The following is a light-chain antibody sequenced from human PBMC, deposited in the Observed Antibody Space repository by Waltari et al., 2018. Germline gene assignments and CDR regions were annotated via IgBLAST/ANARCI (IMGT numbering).Light chain of an antibody. V-gene: IGLV3-21*02. Sequence: SYVLTQLSSMSVTPGQTARIVCGGRHIGTKAVHWYQRKAGQAPLLVLHDDDTRPSGIPDRFTGTSAGDTATLTISGVEAEDEADYFCQVWDSHTVVFGGGTSLTVL. CDR1: HIGTKA. J-gene: IGLJ2*01. CDR2: DDD. CDR3: QVWDSHTVV.